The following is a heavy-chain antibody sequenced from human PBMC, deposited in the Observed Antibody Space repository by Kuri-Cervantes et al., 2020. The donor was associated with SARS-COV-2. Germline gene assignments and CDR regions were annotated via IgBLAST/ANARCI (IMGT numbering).Heavy chain of an antibody. CDR3: ARDHRGSDYSASTDY. J-gene: IGHJ4*02. CDR1: GGTFTTYN. CDR2: IIPILGTT. Sequence: SVKVSCKASGGTFTTYNIYWVRQAPGQGLEWMGGIIPILGTTNYAQKFQGRLTISVDKSSGTAYMYLSSLRSEDTATYFCARDHRGSDYSASTDYWGQGTLVTVSS. D-gene: IGHD4-17*01. V-gene: IGHV1-69*06.